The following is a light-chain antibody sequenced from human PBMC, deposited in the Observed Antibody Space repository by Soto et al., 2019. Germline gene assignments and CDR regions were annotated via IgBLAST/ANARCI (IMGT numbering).Light chain of an antibody. CDR1: QGISNY. V-gene: IGKV1-27*01. J-gene: IGKJ4*02. CDR2: AAS. Sequence: DIQMTQSPSSLSASVGDRVTITCRASQGISNYLAWYQQKPGKVPKVLIYAASTLQSGVPSRLSGSGSGTDFTHTISRLQPEDAATNDCQKYNRAPHTLTFGGGTKVEIK. CDR3: QKYNRAPHTLT.